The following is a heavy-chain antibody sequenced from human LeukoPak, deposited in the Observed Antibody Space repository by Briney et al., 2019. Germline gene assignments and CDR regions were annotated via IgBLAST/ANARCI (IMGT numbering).Heavy chain of an antibody. CDR3: AKRSPVAV. Sequence: PGGSLRLSCAASGFIVSSNYMSWVRQAPGKGLEWVSVTYSGGYTSYTDSVKGRFTIFRDNSKNTLYLQMNSLRDEDTAVYYCAKRSPVAVWGQGTLVTVSS. V-gene: IGHV3-66*04. CDR1: GFIVSSNY. D-gene: IGHD6-19*01. J-gene: IGHJ4*02. CDR2: TYSGGYT.